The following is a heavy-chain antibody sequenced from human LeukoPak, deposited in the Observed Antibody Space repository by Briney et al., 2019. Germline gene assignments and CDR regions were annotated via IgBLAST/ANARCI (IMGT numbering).Heavy chain of an antibody. V-gene: IGHV4-39*01. D-gene: IGHD5-18*01. J-gene: IGHJ4*02. Sequence: SETLSLTCTVSGGSMSSSTYYWGWIRQPLGKGLEWIGSIYHSGSTYYNPSLKSRVTISVDTSKNQFSLKLSSVTAADTAVYYCARHLGIQLWFLDYWGQGTLVTVSS. CDR1: GGSMSSSTYY. CDR3: ARHLGIQLWFLDY. CDR2: IYHSGST.